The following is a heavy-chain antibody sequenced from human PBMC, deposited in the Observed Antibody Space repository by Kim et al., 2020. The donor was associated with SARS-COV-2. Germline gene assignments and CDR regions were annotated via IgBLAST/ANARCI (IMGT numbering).Heavy chain of an antibody. CDR3: ARDLSRFVDLWGIVGASPLSNGMDV. V-gene: IGHV1-46*01. Sequence: ASVKVSCKASGYTFTSYYMHWVRQAPGQGLEWMGIINPSGGSTSYAQKFQGRVTMTRDTSTNTVYMELSSLRSEDTAVYYCARDLSRFVDLWGIVGASPLSNGMDVWGRGTTVTVSS. CDR1: GYTFTSYY. CDR2: INPSGGST. D-gene: IGHD1-26*01. J-gene: IGHJ6*02.